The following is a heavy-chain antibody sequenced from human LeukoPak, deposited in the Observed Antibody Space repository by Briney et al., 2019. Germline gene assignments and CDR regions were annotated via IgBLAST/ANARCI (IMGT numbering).Heavy chain of an antibody. CDR2: ISAYNGNT. V-gene: IGHV1-18*01. J-gene: IGHJ5*02. CDR3: ARARITIFGVVTPGFDP. Sequence: ASVTVSCKASGYTFTRYGISWVRQAPGQGLEWMGWISAYNGNTNYAQKLQGRVTMTTDTSTSTAYMELRSLRSDDTAVYYCARARITIFGVVTPGFDPWGQGTLVTVSS. D-gene: IGHD3-3*01. CDR1: GYTFTRYG.